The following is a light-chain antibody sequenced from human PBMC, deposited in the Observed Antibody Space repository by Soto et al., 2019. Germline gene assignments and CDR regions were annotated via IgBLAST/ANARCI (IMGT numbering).Light chain of an antibody. J-gene: IGKJ4*01. CDR1: QSINKY. V-gene: IGKV3-11*01. CDR2: DAF. Sequence: EIVLTQSPDTLYLSPGERATLSCRASQSINKYLAGYQQKPGQPPRLLIYDAFNRATGIPTRFSGSGSGTDFTLTISRLEPEDFAVYYCQQRTNWLLAFGGGTRVEIK. CDR3: QQRTNWLLA.